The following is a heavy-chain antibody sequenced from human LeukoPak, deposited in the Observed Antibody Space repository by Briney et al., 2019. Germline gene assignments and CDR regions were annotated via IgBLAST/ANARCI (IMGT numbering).Heavy chain of an antibody. CDR2: HFASNK. CDR3: ARDLCSTTSCFDY. CDR1: GFIFSSYG. V-gene: IGHV3-33*01. J-gene: IGHJ4*02. Sequence: GGSLRLSCVTSGFIFSSYGIHWVRQAPGKGLEWVAWHFASNKYYAESVRGRFTMSRDNSKSTLYLQMDSLRVEDTAVYYCARDLCSTTSCFDYWGQGTPVSVSS. D-gene: IGHD2-2*01.